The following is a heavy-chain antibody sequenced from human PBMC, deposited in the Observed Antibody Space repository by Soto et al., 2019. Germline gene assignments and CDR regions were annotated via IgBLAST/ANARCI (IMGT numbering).Heavy chain of an antibody. CDR1: GGTFSSYT. CDR2: IIPILGIA. CDR3: ARERQAAAGLPDEFDI. Sequence: SVKVSCKASGGTFSSYTISWVRQAPGQGLEWMGRIIPILGIANYAQKFQGRVTITADKSTSTAYMELSGLRSEDTAVYYCARERQAAAGLPDEFDIWGQGTMVTVSS. V-gene: IGHV1-69*04. J-gene: IGHJ3*02. D-gene: IGHD6-13*01.